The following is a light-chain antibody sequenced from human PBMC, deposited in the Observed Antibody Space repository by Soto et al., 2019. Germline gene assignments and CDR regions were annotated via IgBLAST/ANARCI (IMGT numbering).Light chain of an antibody. CDR2: DVS. CDR3: KSYTSKATGV. J-gene: IGLJ1*01. V-gene: IGLV2-14*01. Sequence: QSALTQPASVSGSPGQSITISCTGTSSDVGGYNYVSWYQQHPGKSPKLIIYDVSNRPSGVSNRFSGSKSGNTSSLTISGLQAEGEADYYCKSYTSKATGVFGTGTKVTVL. CDR1: SSDVGGYNY.